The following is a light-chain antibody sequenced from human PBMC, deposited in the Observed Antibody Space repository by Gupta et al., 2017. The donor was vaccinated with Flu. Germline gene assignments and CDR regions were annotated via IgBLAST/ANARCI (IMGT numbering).Light chain of an antibody. CDR1: QSVTSNY. V-gene: IGKV3-20*01. CDR2: GAS. CDR3: QHDSVSRS. Sequence: EIVLTQSPGTLSLSPGERATLSCSASQSVTSNYLGWYHQKPGQAPRLLIYGASTRATSISDRFSGSGCGKDFSLSSSRREAEDFAVYYGQHDSVSRSFGQGTKVEIK. J-gene: IGKJ2*03.